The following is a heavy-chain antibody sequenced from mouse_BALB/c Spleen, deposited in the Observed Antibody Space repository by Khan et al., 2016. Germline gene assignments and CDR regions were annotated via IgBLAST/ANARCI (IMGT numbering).Heavy chain of an antibody. CDR2: IYPGDGDT. J-gene: IGHJ2*01. Sequence: QVRLQQSGAELVRPGSSVKISCKASGYAFSSYWMNWVKQRPGQGLEWIGQIYPGDGDTNYNGKFKGKATLTADKSSSTAYMQLSSLTSEDSAVYFCARRDYYGSSYFDYWGHGTTLTVSS. D-gene: IGHD1-1*01. CDR3: ARRDYYGSSYFDY. CDR1: GYAFSSYW. V-gene: IGHV1-80*01.